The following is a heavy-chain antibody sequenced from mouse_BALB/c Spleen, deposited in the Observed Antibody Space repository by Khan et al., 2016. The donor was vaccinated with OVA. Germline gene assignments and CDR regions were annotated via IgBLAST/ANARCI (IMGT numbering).Heavy chain of an antibody. Sequence: EVQLQQSGPDLVKPGASVKISCKASGYSFTLYYMSWVKQSHGKSLEWIGRVNPNTDNINYNQEFKGKAIFTVDKSSNTAYIELRSLTSEDSAVYCCARGYDCFASWGQGTLVTGSA. V-gene: IGHV1-26*01. D-gene: IGHD2-14*01. CDR2: VNPNTDNI. CDR3: ARGYDCFAS. CDR1: GYSFTLYY. J-gene: IGHJ3*01.